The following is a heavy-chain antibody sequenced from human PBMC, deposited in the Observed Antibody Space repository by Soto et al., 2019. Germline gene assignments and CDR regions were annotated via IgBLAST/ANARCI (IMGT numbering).Heavy chain of an antibody. CDR2: IYYGGGT. J-gene: IGHJ4*02. D-gene: IGHD6-19*01. Sequence: QVQLQESGPGLVRPSGTLSLTCAVSGDSINSNYCWTWVRQPPGKGLEWIAEIYYGGGTSYNPSPKSRITISMDKSKNQFSPNLTSVTAADTAMYYCARDTGWGLGYWGQGTLVTVSS. V-gene: IGHV4-4*02. CDR3: ARDTGWGLGY. CDR1: GDSINSNYC.